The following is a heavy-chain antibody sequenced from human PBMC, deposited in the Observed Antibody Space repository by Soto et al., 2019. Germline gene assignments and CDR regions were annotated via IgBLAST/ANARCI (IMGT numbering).Heavy chain of an antibody. D-gene: IGHD3-3*01. V-gene: IGHV4-59*01. Sequence: PSETLSLTCTVSGGSIGSYYWSWIRQPPGKGLEWIGYIYYSGSTNYNRSLKSRVTISVDTSKNQFSLKLSSVTAADTAVYYCASGSVGYDFRSASRYYYYGMDIWGQGATVTVSS. CDR1: GGSIGSYY. CDR3: ASGSVGYDFRSASRYYYYGMDI. J-gene: IGHJ6*02. CDR2: IYYSGST.